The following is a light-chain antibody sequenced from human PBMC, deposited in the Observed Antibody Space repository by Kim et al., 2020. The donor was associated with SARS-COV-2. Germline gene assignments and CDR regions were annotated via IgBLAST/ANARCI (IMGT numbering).Light chain of an antibody. CDR2: RDK. CDR3: QVWASSTGV. Sequence: VARELTARSPGRGESIGSNNVHGYQQRPGQAPVLGIYRDKNRPSGIPERFSGSNSGNTAILTISRVQVGDVADYYCQVWASSTGVFGGGTQLTVL. J-gene: IGLJ3*02. V-gene: IGLV3-9*01. CDR1: SIGSNN.